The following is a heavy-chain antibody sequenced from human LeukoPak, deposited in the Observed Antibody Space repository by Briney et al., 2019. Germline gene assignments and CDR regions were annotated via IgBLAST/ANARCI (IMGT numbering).Heavy chain of an antibody. Sequence: GGSLRLSCVASGFTFDDYAMHWVRQAPGKGLEWVSLISGDGGSTYYADSVKGRFTISRDNSKNSLYLQMSSLRTEDTALYYCAKDPSIYSSSWPEYFQHWGQGTLVTVSS. V-gene: IGHV3-43*02. CDR1: GFTFDDYA. CDR3: AKDPSIYSSSWPEYFQH. CDR2: ISGDGGST. J-gene: IGHJ1*01. D-gene: IGHD6-13*01.